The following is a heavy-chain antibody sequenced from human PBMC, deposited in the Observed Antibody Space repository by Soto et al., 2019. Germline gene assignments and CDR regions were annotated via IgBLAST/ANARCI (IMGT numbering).Heavy chain of an antibody. CDR1: GYTFTSYA. CDR3: ATPIVAFY. CDR2: INAGNGNT. V-gene: IGHV1-3*01. Sequence: ASVKISCKASGYTFTSYAIHWVRQAPGQRLEWMGWINAGNGNTKYSQKFQGRVIITRDTSAGTAYMELRSLRSEDTAVYYCATPIVAFYWGQGTLVTVSS. D-gene: IGHD5-12*01. J-gene: IGHJ4*02.